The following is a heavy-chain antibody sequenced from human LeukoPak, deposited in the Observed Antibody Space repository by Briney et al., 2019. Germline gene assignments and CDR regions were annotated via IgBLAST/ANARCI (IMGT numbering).Heavy chain of an antibody. CDR2: IYYSGST. V-gene: IGHV4-39*01. D-gene: IGHD3-9*01. CDR1: GGSISSSSYY. CDR3: ARCPGLLTGYPETYYYYYMDV. J-gene: IGHJ6*03. Sequence: SETLSLTCTVSGGSISSSSYYWGWIRQPPGKGLEWTGSIYYSGSTYYNPSLKSRVTISVDTSKNQFSLKLSSVTAADTAVYYCARCPGLLTGYPETYYYYYMDVWGKGTTVTVSS.